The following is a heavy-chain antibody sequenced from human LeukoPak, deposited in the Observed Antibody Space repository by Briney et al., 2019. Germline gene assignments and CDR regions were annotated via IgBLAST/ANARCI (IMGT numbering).Heavy chain of an antibody. V-gene: IGHV4-61*02. CDR2: IYTSGST. D-gene: IGHD4-17*01. J-gene: IGHJ4*02. Sequence: SQTLSLTCTVSGGSISSGSYYWSWIRQPAGKGLEWIGRIYTSGSTNYNPSLKSRVTISVDTSKNQFSLKLSSVTAADTAVYYCARRTVTTEIDYYFDYWGQGTLVTVSS. CDR1: GGSISSGSYY. CDR3: ARRTVTTEIDYYFDY.